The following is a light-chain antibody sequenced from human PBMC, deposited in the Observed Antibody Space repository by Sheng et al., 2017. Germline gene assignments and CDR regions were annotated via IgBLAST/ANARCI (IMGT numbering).Light chain of an antibody. CDR2: AAS. CDR1: QSISSY. Sequence: DIQMTQSPSSLSASVGDRVTITCRASQSISSYLNWYQQKPGKAPKLLIYAASSLQSGVPSRFSGSGSGTDFTLTISSLQPEDFATYYCQQSYSTWLWTFGQGTKVEIK. J-gene: IGKJ1*01. V-gene: IGKV1-39*01. CDR3: QQSYSTWLWT.